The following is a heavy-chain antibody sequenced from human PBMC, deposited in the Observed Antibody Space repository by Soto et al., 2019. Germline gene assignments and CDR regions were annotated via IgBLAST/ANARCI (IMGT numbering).Heavy chain of an antibody. J-gene: IGHJ3*02. CDR3: ARDFWYSGSYGDAFDI. V-gene: IGHV3-53*01. CDR2: IYSGGST. CDR1: GFTVSSNY. Sequence: EVQLVESGGGLIQPGGSLRLSCAASGFTVSSNYMSWVRQAPGKGLEWVSVIYSGGSTYYADSVKGRFTISRDNSKNKLYLQMNSLRAEDTAVYYCARDFWYSGSYGDAFDIWGQGTMVTVSS. D-gene: IGHD1-26*01.